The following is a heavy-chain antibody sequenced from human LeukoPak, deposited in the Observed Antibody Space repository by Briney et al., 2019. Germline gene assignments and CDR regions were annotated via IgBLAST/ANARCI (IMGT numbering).Heavy chain of an antibody. CDR1: GYTLTDYY. Sequence: ASVKVSCKASGYTLTDYYMHWVRQAPGQGLEWMGWINPYSGGTHYAQKFQGRVTMTRDTSISTAYMELSRLRSDDTAVYYCAVIAAGPNWFDPWGQGTLVTVSS. V-gene: IGHV1-2*02. CDR3: AVIAAGPNWFDP. D-gene: IGHD6-25*01. CDR2: INPYSGGT. J-gene: IGHJ5*02.